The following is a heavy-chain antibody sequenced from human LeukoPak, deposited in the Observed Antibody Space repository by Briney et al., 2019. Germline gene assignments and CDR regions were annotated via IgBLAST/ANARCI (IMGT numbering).Heavy chain of an antibody. D-gene: IGHD6-19*01. CDR1: GFSLSTSGMC. J-gene: IGHJ4*02. CDR3: ARIRGSSGWYDFDY. Sequence: SGPSLVNPTQTPTLTCTFSGFSLSTSGMCVSWIRQPPGKALEWLARIDWDDDKYYSTSLKTRLTISKDTSKNQVVLTMTNMDPVDAATYYCARIRGSSGWYDFDYWGQGTLVTVSS. V-gene: IGHV2-70*11. CDR2: IDWDDDK.